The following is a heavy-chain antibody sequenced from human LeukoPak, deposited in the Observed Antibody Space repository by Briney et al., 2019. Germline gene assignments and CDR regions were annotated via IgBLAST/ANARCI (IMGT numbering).Heavy chain of an antibody. V-gene: IGHV3-48*03. CDR1: GFTFGSNE. D-gene: IGHD2-2*01. Sequence: PGGSLRLSCAASGFTFGSNEMTWVRQTPGQGLEWVSSISRSGSDIYYADSVKGRFTISRDNAKNSLYLQMNSLRAEDTAVYYCARLGYCSSASCQTWGQGTLDTVSS. CDR2: ISRSGSDI. CDR3: ARLGYCSSASCQT. J-gene: IGHJ4*02.